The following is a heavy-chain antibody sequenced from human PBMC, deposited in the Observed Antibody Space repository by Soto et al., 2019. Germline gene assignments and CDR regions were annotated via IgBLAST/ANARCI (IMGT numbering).Heavy chain of an antibody. CDR2: IYSGGST. J-gene: IGHJ4*02. D-gene: IGHD5-12*01. Sequence: GGSLRLSCVASGFTVSSNYMSWVRQAPGKGLEWVSVIYSGGSTYYADSVKGRFTISRDNSKNTLYLQMNSLRAEDTAVYYCARESIVATSSLDYWGQGTLVTVSS. CDR3: ARESIVATSSLDY. V-gene: IGHV3-66*01. CDR1: GFTVSSNY.